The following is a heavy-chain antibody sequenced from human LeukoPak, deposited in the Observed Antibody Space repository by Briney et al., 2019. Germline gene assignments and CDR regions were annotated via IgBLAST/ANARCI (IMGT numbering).Heavy chain of an antibody. CDR3: ARPDNLPNAFDI. Sequence: GEALKISCKGSGYMFTSYWIAWVRQLPGKGLEWMGIIYPGDSDTRYSPSFQGQVTISADRSISTAYLQWSSLKASDTAMYYCARPDNLPNAFDIWGQGKMVTVSS. CDR2: IYPGDSDT. V-gene: IGHV5-51*01. D-gene: IGHD1-1*01. CDR1: GYMFTSYW. J-gene: IGHJ3*02.